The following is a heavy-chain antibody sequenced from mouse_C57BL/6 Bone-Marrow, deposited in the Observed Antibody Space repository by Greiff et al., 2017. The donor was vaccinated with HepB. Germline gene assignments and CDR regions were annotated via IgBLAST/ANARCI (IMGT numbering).Heavy chain of an antibody. CDR2: IDPNSGGT. Sequence: QVQLKESGPELVRPGTSVKMSCKASGYTFTSYWMHWVKQRPGRGLEWIGRIDPNSGGTKYNEKFKSKATLTVDKPSSTAYMQLSSLTSEDSAVYYCARYYDYDGGLYWYFDVWGTGTTVTVSS. CDR1: GYTFTSYW. CDR3: ARYYDYDGGLYWYFDV. D-gene: IGHD2-4*01. V-gene: IGHV1-72*01. J-gene: IGHJ1*03.